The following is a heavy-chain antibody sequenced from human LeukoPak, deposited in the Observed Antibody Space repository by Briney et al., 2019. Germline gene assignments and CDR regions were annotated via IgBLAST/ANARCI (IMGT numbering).Heavy chain of an antibody. V-gene: IGHV1-24*01. J-gene: IGHJ4*02. CDR1: GYSLSKLF. D-gene: IGHD5-12*01. Sequence: ASVKVPCKVSGYSLSKLFMHWVRQAPGRGLEWMGGCDPEDGETIYAQKFQGRVTMTEDTSTDTAYMELSSLRSEDTAVYYCVTLDIVATYLDYWGQGTLVTVSS. CDR2: CDPEDGET. CDR3: VTLDIVATYLDY.